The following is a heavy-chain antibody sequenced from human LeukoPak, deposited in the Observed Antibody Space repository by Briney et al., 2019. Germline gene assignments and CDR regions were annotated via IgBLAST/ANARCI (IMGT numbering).Heavy chain of an antibody. D-gene: IGHD3-10*01. CDR1: GGSISSYY. J-gene: IGHJ4*02. Sequence: SETLSLTCTVSGGSISSYYWSWIRQPPGKGLEWIGYIYYSGSTNYNPSLKSRVTISVDTSKNQFSLKLSSVTAADTAVYYCARGGSGSYYSIDYWGQGTLVTVSS. CDR3: ARGGSGSYYSIDY. V-gene: IGHV4-59*01. CDR2: IYYSGST.